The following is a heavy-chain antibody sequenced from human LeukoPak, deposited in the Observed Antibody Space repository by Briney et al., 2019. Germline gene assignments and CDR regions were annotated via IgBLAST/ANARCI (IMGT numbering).Heavy chain of an antibody. D-gene: IGHD2-15*01. V-gene: IGHV1-69*06. CDR2: IIPIFGTA. J-gene: IGHJ4*02. Sequence: SVKVSCKASGGTFSSYAISWVRQAPGQGLEWMGGIIPIFGTANYAQKFQGRVTITADKSTSTAYMELSSLRSEDTAVYYCARGTYCSGGSCYPFYDWGQGTLVTVSS. CDR3: ARGTYCSGGSCYPFYD. CDR1: GGTFSSYA.